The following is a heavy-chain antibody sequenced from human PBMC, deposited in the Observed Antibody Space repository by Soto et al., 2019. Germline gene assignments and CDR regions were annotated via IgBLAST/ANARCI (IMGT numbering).Heavy chain of an antibody. CDR2: IYYSGST. D-gene: IGHD6-19*01. CDR3: ARALAVAGLLFDY. Sequence: PSXTLSLTCIVSGGSISSYYWSCIRQPPWKGLEWIGYIYYSGSTNYNPSLKSRVTISVDTSKNQFSLKLSSVTAADTAVYYCARALAVAGLLFDYWGQGTLVTVSS. V-gene: IGHV4-59*01. CDR1: GGSISSYY. J-gene: IGHJ4*02.